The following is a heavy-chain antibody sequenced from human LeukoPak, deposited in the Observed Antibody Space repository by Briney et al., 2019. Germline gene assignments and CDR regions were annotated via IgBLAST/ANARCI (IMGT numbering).Heavy chain of an antibody. CDR3: AQEIKDRYCSGAQNCLFDS. CDR1: GFTFSSYA. Sequence: GRSLRLSCAASGFTFSSYAMHWVRQAPGKGLEWVSVISYDGSNKYYAHSVRGRFTISRDNSKNTLFLQMNSLRAEDTAVYYCAQEIKDRYCSGAQNCLFDSWGHGTLVTVSS. J-gene: IGHJ4*01. CDR2: ISYDGSNK. V-gene: IGHV3-30-3*01. D-gene: IGHD2-15*01.